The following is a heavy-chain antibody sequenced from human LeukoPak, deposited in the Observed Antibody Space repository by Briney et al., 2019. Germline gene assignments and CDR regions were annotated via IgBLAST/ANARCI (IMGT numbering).Heavy chain of an antibody. CDR2: INSDGSST. CDR3: VRDNDSIFDN. D-gene: IGHD2/OR15-2a*01. V-gene: IGHV3-74*01. J-gene: IGHJ4*02. CDR1: GFTFSGYW. Sequence: PGGSLRLSCAASGFTFSGYWMHWVRQAPGKGLVWVSRINSDGSSTRYADSVKGRFTISRDNAKNTLYLQMNSLRAEDTAVYHCVRDNDSIFDNWGQGTLVTVSS.